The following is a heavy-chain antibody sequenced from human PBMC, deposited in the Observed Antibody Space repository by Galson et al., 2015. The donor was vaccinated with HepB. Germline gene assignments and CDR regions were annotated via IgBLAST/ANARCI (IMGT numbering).Heavy chain of an antibody. CDR3: AKAPGYSSSWLDYFDY. Sequence: SLRLSCAASGFTFSSYAMSWVRQAPGKGLEWVSAISGSGGSTYYADSVKGRFTISRDNSKNTLYLQMNSLRAEDTAVYYCAKAPGYSSSWLDYFDYWGQGTLVTVSS. J-gene: IGHJ4*02. CDR1: GFTFSSYA. V-gene: IGHV3-23*01. D-gene: IGHD6-13*01. CDR2: ISGSGGST.